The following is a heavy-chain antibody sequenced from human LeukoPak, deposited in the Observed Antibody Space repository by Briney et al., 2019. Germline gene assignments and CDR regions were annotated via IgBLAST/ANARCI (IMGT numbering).Heavy chain of an antibody. V-gene: IGHV3-48*04. CDR3: AGGRQWLEL. CDR2: IRSVDDIT. CDR1: GFTFSSYS. D-gene: IGHD6-19*01. J-gene: IGHJ4*02. Sequence: GGSLRLSCAASGFTFSSYSMNWVRQAPGKGLEWVSHIRSVDDITDYADSVKGRFTISRDNTKSSLYLQMNSLRAEDTAVYYCAGGRQWLELWGQGTLVTVSS.